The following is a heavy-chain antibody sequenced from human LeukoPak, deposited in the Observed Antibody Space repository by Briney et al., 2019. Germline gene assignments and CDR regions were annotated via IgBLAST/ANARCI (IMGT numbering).Heavy chain of an antibody. CDR1: GFTFSSYA. Sequence: PGGSLRLSCAASGFTFSSYAMSWVRQAPGKGLEWVSAISGSGGSTYYADSVKGRFTISRDNSKNTLYLQMNSVRAEDTAVYYCAKDLDDYVSNGGFDYWGQGTLVTVSS. CDR3: AKDLDDYVSNGGFDY. D-gene: IGHD4-17*01. V-gene: IGHV3-23*01. CDR2: ISGSGGST. J-gene: IGHJ4*02.